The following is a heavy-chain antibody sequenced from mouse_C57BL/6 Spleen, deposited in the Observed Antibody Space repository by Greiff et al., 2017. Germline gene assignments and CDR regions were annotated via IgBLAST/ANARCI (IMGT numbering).Heavy chain of an antibody. Sequence: EVMLVESGGGLVQPGGSLSLSCAASGFTFTDYYMSWVRQPPGQALEWLGFIRNKANGYTTEYSASVKGRFTISRDNSQSILYLQMNALRAEDSATYDCARSLGDGYLDYWGQGTTLTVSS. J-gene: IGHJ2*01. V-gene: IGHV7-3*01. CDR3: ARSLGDGYLDY. CDR1: GFTFTDYY. D-gene: IGHD2-3*01. CDR2: IRNKANGYTT.